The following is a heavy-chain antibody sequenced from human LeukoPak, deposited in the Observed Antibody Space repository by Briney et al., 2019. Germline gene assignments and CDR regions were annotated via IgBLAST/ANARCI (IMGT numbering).Heavy chain of an antibody. CDR1: GFTFSSYG. CDR3: AKDPSGSYRYFDY. V-gene: IGHV3-23*01. D-gene: IGHD1-26*01. J-gene: IGHJ4*02. Sequence: GGSLGLSCAASGFTFSSYGMSWVRQAPGKGLGWVSAISGSGGSTYYADSVKGRFTISRDNSKNTLYLQMNSLSAEDTAVYYCAKDPSGSYRYFDYWGQGTLVTVSS. CDR2: ISGSGGST.